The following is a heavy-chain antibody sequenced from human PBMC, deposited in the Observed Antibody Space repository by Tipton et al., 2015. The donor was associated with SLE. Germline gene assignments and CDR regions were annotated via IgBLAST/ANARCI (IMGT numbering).Heavy chain of an antibody. CDR2: IYYSGST. D-gene: IGHD6-13*01. J-gene: IGHJ3*02. CDR1: GGSISSSSYY. V-gene: IGHV4-39*01. Sequence: GSLRLSCAVYGGSISSSSYYWGWIRQPPGKGLEWIGSIYYSGSTYYNPSLKSRVTISVDTSKNQFSLKLSSVTAADTAVYYCARPYLYSSSTDAFDIWGQGTMVTVSS. CDR3: ARPYLYSSSTDAFDI.